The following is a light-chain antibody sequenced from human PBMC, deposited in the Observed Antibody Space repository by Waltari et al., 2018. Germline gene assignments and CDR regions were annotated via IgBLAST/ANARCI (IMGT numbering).Light chain of an antibody. Sequence: QSALTQPASVSGSPGQWLTIPGTGTSSDVGTYNYVSRYQQHPGKAPKLLIYDVSYRPSGVSYRFSGSKSGNTASLTISGLQAEDEADYYCSSYITTNTLELFGGGTSLTVL. CDR2: DVS. CDR3: SSYITTNTLEL. V-gene: IGLV2-14*03. J-gene: IGLJ3*02. CDR1: SSDVGTYNY.